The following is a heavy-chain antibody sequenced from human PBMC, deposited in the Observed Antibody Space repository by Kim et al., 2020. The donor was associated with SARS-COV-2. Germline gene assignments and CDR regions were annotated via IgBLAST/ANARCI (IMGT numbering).Heavy chain of an antibody. D-gene: IGHD3-10*01. J-gene: IGHJ6*02. CDR1: GFTFSSYA. CDR2: ISGSGGST. Sequence: GGSLRLSCAASGFTFSSYAMSWVRQAPGKGLEWVSAISGSGGSTYYADSVKGRFTISRDNSKNTLYLQMNSLRAEDTAVYYCAKAGMEGTSGVRGVINYYYGMDVWGRGTTVTVSS. CDR3: AKAGMEGTSGVRGVINYYYGMDV. V-gene: IGHV3-23*01.